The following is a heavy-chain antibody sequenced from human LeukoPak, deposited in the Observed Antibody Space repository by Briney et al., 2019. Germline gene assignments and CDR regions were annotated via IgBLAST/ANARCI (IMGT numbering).Heavy chain of an antibody. J-gene: IGHJ6*02. Sequence: GASVKVSCKASGYTFTGYYMHWARQAPGQGLEWMGWINPNSGGTNYAQKFQGRVTMTRDTSISTAYMELSRLRSDDTAVYYCARELYYYYGMDVWGQGTTVTVSS. CDR2: INPNSGGT. V-gene: IGHV1-2*02. CDR3: ARELYYYYGMDV. CDR1: GYTFTGYY.